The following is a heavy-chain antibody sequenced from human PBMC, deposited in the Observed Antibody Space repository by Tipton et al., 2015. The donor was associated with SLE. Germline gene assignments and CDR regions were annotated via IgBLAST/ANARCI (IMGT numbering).Heavy chain of an antibody. CDR3: TKDLSY. CDR2: IKSVAAGGTV. CDR1: GFTFSNAY. J-gene: IGHJ4*02. Sequence: SLRLSCVASGFTFSNAYMAWVRQAPGRGLEYIGRIKSVAAGGTVHYAAPLKGRVTISRDYSKNTLYLQMNALEAEDTALYYCTKDLSYWGQGTLVTVSA. V-gene: IGHV3-15*01.